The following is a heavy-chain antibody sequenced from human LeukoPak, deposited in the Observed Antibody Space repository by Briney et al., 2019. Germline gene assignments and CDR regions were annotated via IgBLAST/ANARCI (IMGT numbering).Heavy chain of an antibody. J-gene: IGHJ6*02. CDR2: MNPNSGNT. CDR3: ARGHHYYYYGMDV. V-gene: IGHV1-8*02. CDR1: GGTFSSYA. Sequence: ASVKVSCKASGGTFSSYAISWVRQATGQGLEWMGWMNPNSGNTGYAQKFQGRVTTTRNTSISTAYMELSSLRSEDTAVYYCARGHHYYYYGMDVWGQGTTVTVSS.